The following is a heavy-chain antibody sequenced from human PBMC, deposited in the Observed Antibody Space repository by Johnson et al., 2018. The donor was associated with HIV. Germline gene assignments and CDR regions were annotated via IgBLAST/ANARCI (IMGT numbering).Heavy chain of an antibody. CDR2: IGTAGDT. Sequence: LVESGGELVQPGGSLRLSCAASGFTFSSYAMHWVRQATGKGLEWVSAIGTAGDTSYPGSVKGRFTISRENAKNSLYLQMNSLRAGDTAVYYCARGSSYYYDSSGSDAFDIWGQGTMVTVSS. V-gene: IGHV3-13*01. CDR3: ARGSSYYYDSSGSDAFDI. CDR1: GFTFSSYA. D-gene: IGHD3-22*01. J-gene: IGHJ3*02.